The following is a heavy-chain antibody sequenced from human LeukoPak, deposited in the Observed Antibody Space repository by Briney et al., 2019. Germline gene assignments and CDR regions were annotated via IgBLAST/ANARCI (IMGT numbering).Heavy chain of an antibody. J-gene: IGHJ3*02. Sequence: GGSLRLSCAASGFTVSSNYMSWVRQDPGKGLEWVSVIYSGGSTYYADSVKGRFIISRDNSKNTLYLQMSSLRAEDTAVYYCAREGSSSSWSIWGQGTMVTVAS. D-gene: IGHD6-13*01. CDR3: AREGSSSSWSI. CDR2: IYSGGST. CDR1: GFTVSSNY. V-gene: IGHV3-66*01.